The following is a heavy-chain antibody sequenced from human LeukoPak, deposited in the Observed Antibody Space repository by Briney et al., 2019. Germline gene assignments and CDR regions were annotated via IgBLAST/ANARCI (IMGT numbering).Heavy chain of an antibody. CDR3: ASCWAPRKQWLARDAFDI. J-gene: IGHJ3*02. Sequence: AASVKVSCKVSGYTLTELSMHWVRQAPGQGLEWMGGIIPIFGTANYAQKFQGRVTITADESTSTAYMELSSLRSEDTAVYYCASCWAPRKQWLARDAFDIWGQGTMVTVSS. V-gene: IGHV1-69*13. D-gene: IGHD6-19*01. CDR1: GYTLTELS. CDR2: IIPIFGTA.